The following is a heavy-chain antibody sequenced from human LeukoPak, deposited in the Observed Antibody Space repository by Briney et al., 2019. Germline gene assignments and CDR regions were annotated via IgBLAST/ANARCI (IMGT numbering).Heavy chain of an antibody. CDR2: IYNGGNI. V-gene: IGHV4-59*01. Sequence: SETLSLTCTVSGASISSYYWSWIRQTPRNGLEWIGSIYNGGNINYKPSLKSRVTISMDTSKSHFSLSLTSVTAADTAVYFCARASDIAVTGFDCWGQGLLVTVCS. D-gene: IGHD6-19*01. CDR1: GASISSYY. J-gene: IGHJ4*02. CDR3: ARASDIAVTGFDC.